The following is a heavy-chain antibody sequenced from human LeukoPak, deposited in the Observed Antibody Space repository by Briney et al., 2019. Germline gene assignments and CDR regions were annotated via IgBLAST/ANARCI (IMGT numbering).Heavy chain of an antibody. V-gene: IGHV3-7*03. J-gene: IGHJ6*02. D-gene: IGHD3-16*01. CDR2: INHNGNVN. CDR3: ARGGGLDV. Sequence: GGSLRLSCAASGFTFSSYTMNWARQAPGKGLEWVASINHNGNVNYYVDSVKGRFTISRDNAKNSLYLQMSNLRAEDTAVYFCARGGGLDVWGQGATVTVSS. CDR1: GFTFSSYT.